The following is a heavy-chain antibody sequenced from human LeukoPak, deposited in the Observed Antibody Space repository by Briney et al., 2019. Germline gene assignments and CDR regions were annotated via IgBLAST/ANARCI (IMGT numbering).Heavy chain of an antibody. Sequence: GGSLRLSCAASGFTFSSYAMSWVRQAPGKGLEWVSTVSGGGGTTYYADSVKGRFTISRDNSKNTLYLQMNSLRAEDTAVYYCARLLDTAIANGGLDYWGQGTLVTVSS. J-gene: IGHJ4*02. CDR3: ARLLDTAIANGGLDY. D-gene: IGHD5-18*01. V-gene: IGHV3-23*01. CDR2: VSGGGGTT. CDR1: GFTFSSYA.